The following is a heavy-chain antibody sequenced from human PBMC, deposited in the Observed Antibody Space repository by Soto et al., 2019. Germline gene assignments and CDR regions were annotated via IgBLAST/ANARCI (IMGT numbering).Heavy chain of an antibody. V-gene: IGHV1-69*12. J-gene: IGHJ6*02. CDR3: ARDRSPFITMVRGGGYGMDV. D-gene: IGHD3-10*01. CDR1: GGTFSSYA. CDR2: IIPIFGTA. Sequence: QVQLVQSGAEVKKPGSSAKVSCKASGGTFSSYAISWVRQAPGQGLEWMGGIIPIFGTANYAQKFQGRVTITADESTSTAYMELSSLRSEDTAVYYCARDRSPFITMVRGGGYGMDVWGQGTTVTVSS.